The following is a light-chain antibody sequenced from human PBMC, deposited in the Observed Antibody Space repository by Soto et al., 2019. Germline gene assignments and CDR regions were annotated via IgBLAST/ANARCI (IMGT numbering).Light chain of an antibody. CDR1: HSVSSSY. CDR2: GAT. CDR3: QQYGDLPT. V-gene: IGKV3-20*01. J-gene: IGKJ5*01. Sequence: EIVMTQSPGTLSLSPGERATLSCRASHSVSSSYFAWYQQKPGQTPRLLIFGATSRATGVPDRISGSESGTDFTLTISRLEPEDFAVYYCQQYGDLPTFGQGTRLE.